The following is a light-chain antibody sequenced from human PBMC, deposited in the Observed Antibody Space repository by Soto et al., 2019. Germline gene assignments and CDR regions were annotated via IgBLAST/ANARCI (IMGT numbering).Light chain of an antibody. Sequence: EIVLTQSPGTLSLSPGERATLSCRASQSVSSSLGWYQQKPGQAPRLLIYGASSRATAIPDRFSGSGSGTDFTLTISRLEPEDFAVYYCQKYSTSPPVTFGKGTRLEIK. CDR1: QSVSSS. J-gene: IGKJ5*01. CDR2: GAS. V-gene: IGKV3-20*01. CDR3: QKYSTSPPVT.